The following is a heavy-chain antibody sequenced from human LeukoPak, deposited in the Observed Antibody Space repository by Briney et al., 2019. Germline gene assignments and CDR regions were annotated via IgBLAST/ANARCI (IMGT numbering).Heavy chain of an antibody. CDR1: GYTFTGYY. CDR3: ATLSLYSSSTSCPQSEVYYFDY. CDR2: INPNSGGT. V-gene: IGHV1-2*02. D-gene: IGHD2-2*01. J-gene: IGHJ4*02. Sequence: ASVKVSCKASGYTFTGYYMHWVRQAPGQGLEWMGWINPNSGGTNYAQKFQGRVTMTRDTSISTAYMELSRLRSDDTAVYYCATLSLYSSSTSCPQSEVYYFDYWGQGTLVTVSS.